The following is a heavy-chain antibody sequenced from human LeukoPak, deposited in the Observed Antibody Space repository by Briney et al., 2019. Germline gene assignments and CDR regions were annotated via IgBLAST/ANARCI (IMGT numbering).Heavy chain of an antibody. Sequence: ASVKVSCKAPGGTFSSYAISWVRQAPGQGLEWMGGIIPIFGTANYAQKFQGRVTITADKSTSTAYMELSSLRSEDTAVYYCARSLFRFLEWSYRSYYYYYMDVWGKGTTVTVS. V-gene: IGHV1-69*06. CDR2: IIPIFGTA. CDR3: ARSLFRFLEWSYRSYYYYYMDV. CDR1: GGTFSSYA. J-gene: IGHJ6*03. D-gene: IGHD3-3*01.